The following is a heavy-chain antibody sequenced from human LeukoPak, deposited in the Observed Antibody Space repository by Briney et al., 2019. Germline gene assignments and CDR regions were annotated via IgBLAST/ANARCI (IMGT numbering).Heavy chain of an antibody. CDR3: AKVTYDFWSGLND. CDR2: ISGSGGGI. CDR1: VFTFSNYS. Sequence: GGSLRLSCAVSVFTFSNYSMNWVRQAPGKGLEWVSAISGSGGGIYYADSVKGRFTISRDNSKDTLYLQMNSLRAEDTAVYYCAKVTYDFWSGLNDWGQGTLVTVSS. D-gene: IGHD3-3*01. V-gene: IGHV3-23*01. J-gene: IGHJ4*02.